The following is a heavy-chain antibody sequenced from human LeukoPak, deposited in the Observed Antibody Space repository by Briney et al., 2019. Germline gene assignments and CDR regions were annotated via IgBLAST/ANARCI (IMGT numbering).Heavy chain of an antibody. Sequence: ASVKVSCKASGYTFSDYYFHWVRQAPGQGLEWMGWMNPNSGNTGYAQKFQGRVTITRNTSISTAYMELSSLSSEDTAVYYCARRVGKPQILDYWGQGTLVTVSS. CDR3: ARRVGKPQILDY. V-gene: IGHV1-8*03. CDR2: MNPNSGNT. D-gene: IGHD2-2*01. CDR1: GYTFSDYY. J-gene: IGHJ4*02.